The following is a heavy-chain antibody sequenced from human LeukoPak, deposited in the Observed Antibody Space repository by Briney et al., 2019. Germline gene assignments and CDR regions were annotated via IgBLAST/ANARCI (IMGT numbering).Heavy chain of an antibody. Sequence: SETLSLTCTVSGGSISSGGYYWSWIRQPAGKGLEWIGRIYTSGSTNYNPSLKSRVTMSVDTSKNQFSLKLSSVTAADTAVYYCARDHHDSSGYYYGYYYYGMDVWGQGTTVTVSS. CDR3: ARDHHDSSGYYYGYYYYGMDV. CDR2: IYTSGST. J-gene: IGHJ6*02. D-gene: IGHD3-22*01. V-gene: IGHV4-61*02. CDR1: GGSISSGGYY.